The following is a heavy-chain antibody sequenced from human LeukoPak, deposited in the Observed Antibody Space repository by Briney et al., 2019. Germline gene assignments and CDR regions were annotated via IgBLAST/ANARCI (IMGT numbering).Heavy chain of an antibody. V-gene: IGHV3-30*02. J-gene: IGHJ4*02. CDR1: GFTFSNYG. Sequence: GGSLRLSCAASGFTFSNYGMHWVRQAPGKGLEWVAFTRSDGNDKYYADSVKGRFTISRDNSKNVLYLQMSSLRAEDTAVYYCAGDFDYRGQGTLVTVSS. CDR3: AGDFDY. CDR2: TRSDGNDK.